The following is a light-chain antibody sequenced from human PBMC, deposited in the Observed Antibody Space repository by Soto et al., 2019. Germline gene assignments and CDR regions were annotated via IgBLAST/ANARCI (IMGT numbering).Light chain of an antibody. V-gene: IGKV1-13*02. Sequence: AIQLTQSPSSLSASVGDRVTITCRASQGISSALAWYQQKPGKAPKLLIYDASSLESGVPSRFSGSGSGTDFTLTISSLQPEDFATYYCQQFNSYPPSLDFGGGTKVEIK. CDR1: QGISSA. CDR2: DAS. CDR3: QQFNSYPPSLD. J-gene: IGKJ4*01.